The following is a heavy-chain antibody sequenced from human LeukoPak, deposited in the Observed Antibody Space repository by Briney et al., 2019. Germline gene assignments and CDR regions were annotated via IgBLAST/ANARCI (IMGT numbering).Heavy chain of an antibody. J-gene: IGHJ6*03. Sequence: SETLSLTCAVYGGSFRDYYWSWIRQPPGKGLEWIGEINHSGSTNYNPSLKSRVTISVDTSKNRFSLKLSSVTAADTAVYYCARAYFSRTRYYYYYYMDVWGKGTTVTISS. D-gene: IGHD2/OR15-2a*01. V-gene: IGHV4-34*01. CDR1: GGSFRDYY. CDR3: ARAYFSRTRYYYYYYMDV. CDR2: INHSGST.